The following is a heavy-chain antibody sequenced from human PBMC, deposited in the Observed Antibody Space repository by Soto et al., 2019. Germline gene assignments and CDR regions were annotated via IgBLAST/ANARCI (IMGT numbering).Heavy chain of an antibody. D-gene: IGHD3-22*01. V-gene: IGHV3-9*01. CDR1: GFNFPDRA. Sequence: SLRLSCVVSGFNFPDRAMHWVRQVPGRGLEWVSGIYWNSETIGYVDSVKGRLTISRDNAKNTLYLQMNSLRAEDTAVYYCVRGDGDYYDGNGYLGRHWGQGTLVTVSS. CDR2: IYWNSETI. CDR3: VRGDGDYYDGNGYLGRH. J-gene: IGHJ4*02.